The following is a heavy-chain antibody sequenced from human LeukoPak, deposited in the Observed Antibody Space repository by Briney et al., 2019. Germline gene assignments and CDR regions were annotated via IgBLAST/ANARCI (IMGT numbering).Heavy chain of an antibody. V-gene: IGHV1-8*01. D-gene: IGHD4-17*01. CDR3: VRGDKADYSDYVM. CDR1: GYSFNNYD. J-gene: IGHJ4*02. Sequence: ASVKVSCTASGYSFNNYDINWVRQAPGQGLEWMGWMNPNSGNTGYAQNFRGRVTMTRTTSIKTAYMTLSSLTSDDTAVYYCVRGDKADYSDYVMWDQGTLVTVSS. CDR2: MNPNSGNT.